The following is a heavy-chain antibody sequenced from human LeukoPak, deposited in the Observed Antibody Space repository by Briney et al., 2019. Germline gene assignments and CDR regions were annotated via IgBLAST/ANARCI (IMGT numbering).Heavy chain of an antibody. J-gene: IGHJ4*02. D-gene: IGHD1/OR15-1a*01. CDR1: GFTFSSYA. CDR3: AFFGEHYYFDY. Sequence: GGSLRLSCAASGFTFSSYAMSWVRQAPGKGRGWVSAISGSGGSTYYADSVKGRFTISRDNSKNTLYLQMNSLRAEDTAVYYCAFFGEHYYFDYWGQGTLVTVSS. CDR2: ISGSGGST. V-gene: IGHV3-23*01.